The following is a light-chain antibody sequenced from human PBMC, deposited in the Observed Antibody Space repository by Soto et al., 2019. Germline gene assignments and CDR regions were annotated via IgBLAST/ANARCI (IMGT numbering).Light chain of an antibody. V-gene: IGKV3-15*01. CDR2: SAS. Sequence: EIVMTQSPATLSVSPVGRATPSCMASQSISDTLAWYQQKPGQAPRLLIYSASRGATGFPARFSGSGSGTDFTLTISSLQSEDFAVYYCQQYNNWPWTFGQGTKVDIK. J-gene: IGKJ1*01. CDR1: QSISDT. CDR3: QQYNNWPWT.